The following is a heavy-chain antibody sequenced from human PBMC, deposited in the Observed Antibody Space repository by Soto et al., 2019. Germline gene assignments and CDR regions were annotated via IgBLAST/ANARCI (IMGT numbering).Heavy chain of an antibody. CDR3: ARNGGWPPNALEYFQH. Sequence: SETLALTGSVSGGAISSYFWSWIRQSPGKGLEWIGYISDSGIAVYNPSLNRRATMSADTSKRQVSLKLISVTAAHAAVYYCARNGGWPPNALEYFQHWGQGTVVTVS. CDR1: GGAISSYF. J-gene: IGHJ1*01. V-gene: IGHV4-59*01. CDR2: ISDSGIA. D-gene: IGHD6-19*01.